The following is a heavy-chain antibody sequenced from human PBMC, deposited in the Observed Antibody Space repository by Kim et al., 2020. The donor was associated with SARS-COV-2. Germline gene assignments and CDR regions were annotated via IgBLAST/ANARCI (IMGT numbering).Heavy chain of an antibody. Sequence: GGSLRLSCAASGFTFSSYGMHWVRQAPGKGLEWVAVISYDGSNKYYADSVKGRFTISRDNSKNTLYLQMNSLRAEDTAVYYCANTGISHIWGQGTLVTVSS. CDR3: ANTGISHI. D-gene: IGHD2-21*01. CDR2: ISYDGSNK. CDR1: GFTFSSYG. J-gene: IGHJ4*02. V-gene: IGHV3-30*18.